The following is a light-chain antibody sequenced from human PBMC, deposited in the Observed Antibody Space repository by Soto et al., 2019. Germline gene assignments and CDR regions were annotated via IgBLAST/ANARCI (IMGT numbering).Light chain of an antibody. CDR2: DAS. V-gene: IGKV3-11*01. J-gene: IGKJ4*01. CDR1: QSISTY. CDR3: QQRRNWPPLT. Sequence: EVVLTQSPATLSLSPGERATLSCTASQSISTYLTWYQHKPGQAPRLLIYDASRRAPGIPARFSGSGSGTDFTLTISSLEPEDFAVYYCQQRRNWPPLTLGGGTKVEIK.